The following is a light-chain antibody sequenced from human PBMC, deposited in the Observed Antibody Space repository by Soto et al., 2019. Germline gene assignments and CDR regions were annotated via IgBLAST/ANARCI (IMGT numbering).Light chain of an antibody. CDR3: QQYETYWT. J-gene: IGKJ1*01. V-gene: IGKV1-5*03. CDR2: KAS. CDR1: QSINNW. Sequence: DIQMTQSPSTLPASVGDRVTITCRASQSINNWLAWYQQKPGKAPKLLIYKASSLESGVPSRFSGSRSGTEFTLTISSLQPDDFATYYCQQYETYWTFGQGTKVDI.